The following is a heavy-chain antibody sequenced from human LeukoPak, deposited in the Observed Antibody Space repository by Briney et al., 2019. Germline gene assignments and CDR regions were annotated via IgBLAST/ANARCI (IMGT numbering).Heavy chain of an antibody. CDR1: GGSFSGYY. V-gene: IGHV4-34*01. J-gene: IGHJ4*02. D-gene: IGHD6-19*01. CDR3: ARYXPGESSGLHFDY. Sequence: SETLSLTCAVYGGSFSGYYWSWIRQPPGKGLEWIGEINHSGSTNYNPSLKSRVTISVDTSKNQFSLKLSSVTAADTAVYYCARYXPGESSGLHFDYWGQGTLVTVSS. CDR2: INHSGST.